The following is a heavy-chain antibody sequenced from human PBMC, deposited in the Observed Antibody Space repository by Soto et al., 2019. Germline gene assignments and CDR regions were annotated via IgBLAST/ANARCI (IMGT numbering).Heavy chain of an antibody. Sequence: PGGSLRLSCAASGFSFTDNWMHWVRQAPGKGLEWVGRIKSRADGETTDYAAPVKGRFTISRDDSRDTFYLEMNSLKSEDTAMYYFITSSDFGIDHYPHWGQGILVTVSS. D-gene: IGHD3-3*01. V-gene: IGHV3-15*07. CDR1: GFSFTDNW. CDR3: ITSSDFGIDHYPH. J-gene: IGHJ4*02. CDR2: IKSRADGETT.